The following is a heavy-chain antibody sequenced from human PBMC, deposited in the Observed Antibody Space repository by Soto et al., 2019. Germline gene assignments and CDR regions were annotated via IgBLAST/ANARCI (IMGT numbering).Heavy chain of an antibody. CDR2: IYYSGST. Sequence: QVQLQESGPGLVKPSQTLSLTCTVSGGSISSGGYYWSWIRQHPGKGLEWIGYIYYSGSTYYNPSLKSRVTITVDTSKNQFSLKLSSVTAADTAVYYCARDLRFRGFYGMDVWGQGTTVTVSS. J-gene: IGHJ6*02. CDR1: GGSISSGGYY. V-gene: IGHV4-31*03. CDR3: ARDLRFRGFYGMDV. D-gene: IGHD3-10*01.